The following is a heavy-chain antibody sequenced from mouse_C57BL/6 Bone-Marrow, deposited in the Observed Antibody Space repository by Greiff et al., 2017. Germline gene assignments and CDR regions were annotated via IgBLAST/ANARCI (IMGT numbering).Heavy chain of an antibody. Sequence: EVQLVESGGDLVKPGGSLKLSCAASGFTFSSYGMSWVRQTPDKRLEWVATISSGGSYTYYPDSVKGRFTISRDNAKNTLYLQRSSLKSEDTAMYYFARWLYARDYWGQGTSVTVSS. CDR1: GFTFSSYG. CDR2: ISSGGSYT. CDR3: ARWLYARDY. J-gene: IGHJ4*01. V-gene: IGHV5-6*01.